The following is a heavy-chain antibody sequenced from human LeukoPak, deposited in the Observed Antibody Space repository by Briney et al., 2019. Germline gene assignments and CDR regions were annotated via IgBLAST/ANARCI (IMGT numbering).Heavy chain of an antibody. J-gene: IGHJ4*02. CDR3: AKSSWSRNVFDY. Sequence: ASVKVSCKASGYTFTSYYMHWVRQAPGRGLEWMGIINPSGGSTGYAQKFQGRVTMTRDTSTSTVYMELSSLRSEDTAVYYCAKSSWSRNVFDYWGQGTLVTVSS. D-gene: IGHD6-13*01. CDR2: INPSGGST. CDR1: GYTFTSYY. V-gene: IGHV1-46*01.